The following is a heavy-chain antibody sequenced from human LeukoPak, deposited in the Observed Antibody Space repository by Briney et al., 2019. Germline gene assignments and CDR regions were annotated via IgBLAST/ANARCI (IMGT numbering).Heavy chain of an antibody. CDR1: GFTFSSYA. CDR2: ISYDGSNK. Sequence: PGRSLRLSCAASGFTFSSYAMHWVRQAPGKGLEWVAVISYDGSNKYYADSVKGRFNISRDNSKNTLYLQMNSLRAEDTAVYYCARAVGATSLFGTFDYWGQGTLVTVSS. CDR3: ARAVGATSLFGTFDY. D-gene: IGHD1-26*01. V-gene: IGHV3-30*04. J-gene: IGHJ4*02.